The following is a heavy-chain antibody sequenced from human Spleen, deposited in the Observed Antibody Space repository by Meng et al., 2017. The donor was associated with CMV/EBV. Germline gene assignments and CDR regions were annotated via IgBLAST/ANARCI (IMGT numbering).Heavy chain of an antibody. D-gene: IGHD2-2*01. CDR1: EFAFSKAW. CDR2: NKSETDGGTT. Sequence: SEFAFSKAWMSWVRQAPGKGLNWVRHNKSETDGGTTDYAAPVKDRFNISRDDSRNRLYLQMNSLKTEDTAVYYCTTEQYCSSTSGSDYWGQGTLVTVSS. J-gene: IGHJ4*02. V-gene: IGHV3-15*05. CDR3: TTEQYCSSTSGSDY.